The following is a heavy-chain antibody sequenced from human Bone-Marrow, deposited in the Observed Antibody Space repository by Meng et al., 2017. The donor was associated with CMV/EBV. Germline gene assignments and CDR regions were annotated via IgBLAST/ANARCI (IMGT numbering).Heavy chain of an antibody. Sequence: GESLKISCAASGFTVSSNYMSWVRQAPGKGLEWVSTISGSGGSTYYADSVKGRYTISRHNSKNTLYLQMNSLRVEDTAVYYCAKALEPISSGSYYIPFEYWGRGTLVTVSS. CDR3: AKALEPISSGSYYIPFEY. CDR2: ISGSGGST. J-gene: IGHJ4*02. V-gene: IGHV3-23*01. D-gene: IGHD3-10*01. CDR1: GFTVSSNY.